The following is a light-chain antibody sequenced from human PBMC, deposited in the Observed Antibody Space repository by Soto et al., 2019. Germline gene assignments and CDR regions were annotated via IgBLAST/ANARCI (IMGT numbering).Light chain of an antibody. CDR1: SNDVGGYDY. Sequence: QSVLTQPASGSGSPGQSITISCTGTSNDVGGYDYVSWYQQHPGKAPTLMTYDVSNRPSGVSNRFSGSKSGNTASLTISGLQAEDEADYYCSSYTGSSTLYVFGTGTKVTVL. J-gene: IGLJ1*01. CDR2: DVS. CDR3: SSYTGSSTLYV. V-gene: IGLV2-14*01.